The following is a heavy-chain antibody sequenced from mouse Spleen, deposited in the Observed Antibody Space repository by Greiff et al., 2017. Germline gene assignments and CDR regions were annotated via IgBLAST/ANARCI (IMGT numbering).Heavy chain of an antibody. CDR2: INYDGSST. CDR3: ARDLLGYFDY. V-gene: IGHV5-16*01. CDR1: GFTFSDYY. J-gene: IGHJ2*01. Sequence: EVQVVESEGGLVQPGSSMKLSCTASGFTFSDYYMAWVRQVPEKGLEWVANINYDGSSTYYLDSLKSRFIISRDNAKNILYLQMSSLKSEDTATYYCARDLLGYFDYWGQGTTLTVSS. D-gene: IGHD2-10*02.